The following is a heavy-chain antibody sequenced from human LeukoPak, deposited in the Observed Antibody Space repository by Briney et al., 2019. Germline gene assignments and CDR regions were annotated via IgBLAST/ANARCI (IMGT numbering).Heavy chain of an antibody. V-gene: IGHV1-2*02. Sequence: ASVKVSCKASGGTFSSYVISWVRQAPGQGLEWMGWINPSSGDTNYAQKFQGRVTMTRDTSISTAYMELSRLRSDDTAVYYCARDWGMAVAGTGGADWGQGTLVTVSS. CDR1: GGTFSSYV. CDR2: INPSSGDT. CDR3: ARDWGMAVAGTGGAD. D-gene: IGHD6-19*01. J-gene: IGHJ4*02.